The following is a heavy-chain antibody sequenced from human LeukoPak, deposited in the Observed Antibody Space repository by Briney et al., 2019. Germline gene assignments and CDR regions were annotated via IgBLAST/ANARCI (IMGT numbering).Heavy chain of an antibody. CDR2: INGDGSTT. CDR3: GSDTVLGY. CDR1: GFTFSSYW. V-gene: IGHV3-74*01. D-gene: IGHD5-18*01. J-gene: IGHJ4*02. Sequence: PGGSLRLSCAASGFTFSSYWMHWVRQAPGKGLVWVSRINGDGSTTFYADSVKGRFTISRDNAKNTVYPQMNSLRVEDTAVYYCGSDTVLGYWGQGTLVTASS.